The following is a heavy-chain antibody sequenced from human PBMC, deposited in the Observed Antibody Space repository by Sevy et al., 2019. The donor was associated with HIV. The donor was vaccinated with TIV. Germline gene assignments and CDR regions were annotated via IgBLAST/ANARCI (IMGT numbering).Heavy chain of an antibody. J-gene: IGHJ2*01. CDR3: AAVAADKGYFNI. V-gene: IGHV3-72*01. CDR2: IRNKAKSYTT. Sequence: GGSLRLSCAASGFSLGDLYMDWVRQAPGKGLEWVGRIRNKAKSYTTEYAASVKDRFTISRDDSQNSLYLQMNSLKTADTALYYCAAVAADKGYFNIWGRGTLVTVSS. CDR1: GFSLGDLY. D-gene: IGHD6-19*01.